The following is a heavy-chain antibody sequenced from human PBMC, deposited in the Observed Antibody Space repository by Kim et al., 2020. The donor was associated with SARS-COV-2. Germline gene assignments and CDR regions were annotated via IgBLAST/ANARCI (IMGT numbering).Heavy chain of an antibody. Sequence: SETLSLTCTVSGDSIGSGGNYWSWIRQHPGKGLEWIGYIYYSGSTYYNPSLKSRVTISVDTSKNQFSLKLSSVTAADTAVYYCARGGKWFDPWGQGTLVTVSS. J-gene: IGHJ5*02. CDR1: GDSIGSGGNY. CDR3: ARGGKWFDP. V-gene: IGHV4-31*03. CDR2: IYYSGST.